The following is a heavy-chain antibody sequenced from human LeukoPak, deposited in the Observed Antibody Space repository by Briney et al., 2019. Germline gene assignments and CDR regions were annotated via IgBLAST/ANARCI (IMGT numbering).Heavy chain of an antibody. CDR3: ARDLSGHWTYDY. V-gene: IGHV3-30-3*01. CDR2: ISLDGNNE. CDR1: GFTFRNYY. Sequence: GGSLRLSCAASGFTFRNYYMHWVRQAPGKGLEWVAVISLDGNNEYYADSVKGRSSLSRDNSMNTLYLQLNSLRTEDTAMYYCARDLSGHWTYDYWGQGTLVAVSS. J-gene: IGHJ4*01. D-gene: IGHD1-1*01.